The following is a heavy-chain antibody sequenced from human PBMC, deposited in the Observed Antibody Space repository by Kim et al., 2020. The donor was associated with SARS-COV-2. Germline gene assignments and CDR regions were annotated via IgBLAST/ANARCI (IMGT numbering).Heavy chain of an antibody. Sequence: GGSLRLSCAASGFTFGDYAMHWVRQAPGKGLEWVSGISWNSGSIGYADSVKGRFTISRDNAKNSLYLQMNSLRAEDTALYYCAKVTIFRVSGRYYFDYWGQGTLVTVSS. V-gene: IGHV3-9*01. D-gene: IGHD3-3*01. CDR1: GFTFGDYA. CDR2: ISWNSGSI. CDR3: AKVTIFRVSGRYYFDY. J-gene: IGHJ4*02.